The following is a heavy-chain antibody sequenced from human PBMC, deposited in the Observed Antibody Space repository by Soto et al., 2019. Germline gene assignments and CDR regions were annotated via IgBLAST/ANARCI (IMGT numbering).Heavy chain of an antibody. V-gene: IGHV3-7*03. CDR3: AKVGLFDGNKPITFEF. J-gene: IGHJ4*02. CDR2: INQDATRQ. CDR1: GFSFSSYW. D-gene: IGHD3-10*01. Sequence: GGSLRLSCAASGFSFSSYWMSWVRQAPGRGLEWVANINQDATRQSYVDSVEGQFSISRDNAENSLYLQMNSLRVEDTAVYYCAKVGLFDGNKPITFEFWGQGTLVTVSS.